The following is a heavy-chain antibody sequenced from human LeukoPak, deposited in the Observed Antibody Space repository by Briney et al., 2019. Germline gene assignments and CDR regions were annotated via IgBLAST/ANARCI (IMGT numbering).Heavy chain of an antibody. CDR1: GGSFSRGDYY. CDR3: AGESVSYGSLGY. J-gene: IGHJ4*02. V-gene: IGHV4-30-4*01. D-gene: IGHD3-10*01. Sequence: PSETLSLTCTVSGGSFSRGDYYWSWIRQPPGQGLEWIGYIYSTGSTHYNASLKSRVTISVDTSKNQFSLRLSSVTAADTAVYYCAGESVSYGSLGYWGQGTLVTVSS. CDR2: IYSTGST.